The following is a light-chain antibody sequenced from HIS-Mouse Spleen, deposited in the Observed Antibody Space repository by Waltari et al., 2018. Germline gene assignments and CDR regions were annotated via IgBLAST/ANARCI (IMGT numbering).Light chain of an antibody. CDR1: ALPKQY. CDR3: QSADSSGTGWV. Sequence: SYELTQPPSVSVSPGQTARITCSGDALPKQYAYWYQQKPGQAPVLVIYKDSERPSGIPGRFSGSSSGTTVTLTISGVKAEDEADYYCQSADSSGTGWVFGGGTKLTVL. CDR2: KDS. V-gene: IGLV3-25*03. J-gene: IGLJ3*02.